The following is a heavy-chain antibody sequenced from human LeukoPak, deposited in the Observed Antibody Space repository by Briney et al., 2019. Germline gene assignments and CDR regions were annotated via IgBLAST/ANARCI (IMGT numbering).Heavy chain of an antibody. Sequence: GGSLRLSCAASGFTFSSYGMHWVRQAPGKGLEWVAFIRYDGSNKYYADSVKGRFTISRDNSKNTLYLQMNSLRAEDTAVYYCAKDTHSGSYPGAFDIWGQGTMVTVSS. V-gene: IGHV3-30*02. D-gene: IGHD1-26*01. CDR3: AKDTHSGSYPGAFDI. CDR1: GFTFSSYG. CDR2: IRYDGSNK. J-gene: IGHJ3*02.